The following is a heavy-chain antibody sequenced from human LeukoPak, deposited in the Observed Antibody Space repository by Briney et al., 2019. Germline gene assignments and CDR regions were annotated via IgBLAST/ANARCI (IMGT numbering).Heavy chain of an antibody. CDR3: ARAGYLVREKRFDAFDI. Sequence: ASVKVSCKASGYTFTDYFMNWVRQAPGQGLEWMGWINPNSGGTNYAQKFQGWVTMTRDTSISTAYMELSRLRSDDTAVYYCARAGYLVREKRFDAFDIWGQGTMVTVSS. J-gene: IGHJ3*02. V-gene: IGHV1-2*04. CDR1: GYTFTDYF. D-gene: IGHD3-9*01. CDR2: INPNSGGT.